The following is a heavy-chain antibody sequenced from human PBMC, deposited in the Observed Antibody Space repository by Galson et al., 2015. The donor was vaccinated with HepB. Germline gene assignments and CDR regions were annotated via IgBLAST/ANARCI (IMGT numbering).Heavy chain of an antibody. CDR2: ISYDGSNK. V-gene: IGHV3-30-3*01. Sequence: SLRLSCAASGFTFSSYAMHWVRQAPGKGLEWVAVISYDGSNKYYADSVKGRFTISRDNSKNTLYLQMNSLRAEDTAVYYCARTSRSSGVYWGQGTLVTVSS. CDR1: GFTFSSYA. D-gene: IGHD6-6*01. CDR3: ARTSRSSGVY. J-gene: IGHJ4*02.